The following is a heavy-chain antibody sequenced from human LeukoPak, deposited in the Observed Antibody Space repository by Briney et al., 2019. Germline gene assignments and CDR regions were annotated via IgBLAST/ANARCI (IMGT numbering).Heavy chain of an antibody. CDR3: ASVDTARVYGMDV. D-gene: IGHD5-18*01. J-gene: IGHJ6*02. CDR1: GFTFSSYG. V-gene: IGHV3-30*03. Sequence: GGSLRLSCAASGFTFSSYGMHWVRQAPGKGLDWVAVISNDGSKKYYADSVKGRFTISRDNSKNTLYLQMNSLRAEDTAVYYCASVDTARVYGMDVWGQGTTVTVSS. CDR2: ISNDGSKK.